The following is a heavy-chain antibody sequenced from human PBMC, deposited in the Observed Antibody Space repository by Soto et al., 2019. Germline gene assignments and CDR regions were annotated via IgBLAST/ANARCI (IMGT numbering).Heavy chain of an antibody. CDR2: VHHSWGS. V-gene: IGHV4-59*08. CDR3: ARQGFGPLHGLVDV. CDR1: GGSISSYY. D-gene: IGHD3-10*01. J-gene: IGHJ6*02. Sequence: QVQLQESGPGLVKPSETMSLSCTVSGGSISSYYWSWFRQSPGKRMEWIGYVHHSWGSCYNPALRGRVAISLDTSKSQFSLKVTSVTATDTAVYYCARQGFGPLHGLVDVWGQGTTVTVSS.